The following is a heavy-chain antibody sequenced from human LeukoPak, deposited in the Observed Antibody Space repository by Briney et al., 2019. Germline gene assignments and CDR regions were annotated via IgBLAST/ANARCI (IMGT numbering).Heavy chain of an antibody. CDR1: GFTFSSYA. D-gene: IGHD5-18*01. Sequence: GGSLRLSCAASGFTFSSYAMSWVRQAPGKGLEWVSAISGSGGSTYYADSVKGRFTISRDNSKNTLYLQMNSLRAEDTAVYYCAKVSRGYSYDGDAFDIWGQGTMVTVSS. V-gene: IGHV3-23*01. J-gene: IGHJ3*02. CDR2: ISGSGGST. CDR3: AKVSRGYSYDGDAFDI.